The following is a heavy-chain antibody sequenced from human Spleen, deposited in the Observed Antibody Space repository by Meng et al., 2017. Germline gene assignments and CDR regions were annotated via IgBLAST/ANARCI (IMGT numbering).Heavy chain of an antibody. CDR3: VRDENISLGKLFGDY. Sequence: QGHLVQSGAEVKKPGASGKVSCKPSGYPFTAYYIHWVRQAPGQGLEWMGHIIPNSGDTLYAPKFQGRVSMTADTSIGTAYVELSGLRSDDTAIYYCVRDENISLGKLFGDYWGQGTLVTVSS. V-gene: IGHV1-2*06. J-gene: IGHJ4*02. CDR1: GYPFTAYY. CDR2: IIPNSGDT. D-gene: IGHD2-21*01.